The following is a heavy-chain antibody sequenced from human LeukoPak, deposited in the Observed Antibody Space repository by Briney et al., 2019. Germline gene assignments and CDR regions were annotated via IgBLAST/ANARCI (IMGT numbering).Heavy chain of an antibody. V-gene: IGHV3-74*01. CDR2: INSDGSST. CDR3: AREGLQEYYFDY. D-gene: IGHD5-24*01. Sequence: PGGSLRLSCAASGFTFSSYWMHWVRQAPGKGLVWVSRINSDGSSTSYADSVKGRFTISRDNAENTLYLQMNSLRAEDTAVYYCAREGLQEYYFDYWGQGTLVTVSS. J-gene: IGHJ4*02. CDR1: GFTFSSYW.